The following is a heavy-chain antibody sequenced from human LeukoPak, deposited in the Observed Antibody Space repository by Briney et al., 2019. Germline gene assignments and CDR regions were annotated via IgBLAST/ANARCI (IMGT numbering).Heavy chain of an antibody. V-gene: IGHV3-30-3*01. Sequence: GRSLRLSCAASGFTCSSYAMHWVRQAPGKGLEWVAVISYDGSNKYYADSVKGRFTISRDNSKNTLYLQMNSLRAEDTAVYYCARDGHYYDSSGYYFRGVLDYWGQGTLVTVSS. J-gene: IGHJ4*02. D-gene: IGHD3-22*01. CDR1: GFTCSSYA. CDR2: ISYDGSNK. CDR3: ARDGHYYDSSGYYFRGVLDY.